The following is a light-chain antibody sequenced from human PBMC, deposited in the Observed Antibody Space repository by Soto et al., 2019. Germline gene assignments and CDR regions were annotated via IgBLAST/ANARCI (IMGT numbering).Light chain of an antibody. V-gene: IGKV3-20*01. CDR3: QQYGSSGT. CDR2: AAS. Sequence: EIVLTQSPGTLSLSPGERATLSCRASQSLSSGYLAWYQQKPGQAPRILIYAASSRATGIPDRFSGSGSGTDFSLTISRLEPEDFAVYYCQQYGSSGTFGQGTRWIS. J-gene: IGKJ1*01. CDR1: QSLSSGY.